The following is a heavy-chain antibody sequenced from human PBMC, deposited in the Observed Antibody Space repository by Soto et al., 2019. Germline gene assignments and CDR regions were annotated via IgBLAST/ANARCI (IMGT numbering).Heavy chain of an antibody. J-gene: IGHJ6*02. D-gene: IGHD5-18*01. Sequence: GGSLRLSCAVSGFTFTSYAMTWVRQAPGKGLEWVSAISGSGGSEFYADSVKGRFTISRDNFKNTLYLQMKSLRAEDTALYYCAKGDTTMITDYYAMDVWGQGTTVTVSS. CDR1: GFTFTSYA. CDR2: ISGSGGSE. CDR3: AKGDTTMITDYYAMDV. V-gene: IGHV3-23*01.